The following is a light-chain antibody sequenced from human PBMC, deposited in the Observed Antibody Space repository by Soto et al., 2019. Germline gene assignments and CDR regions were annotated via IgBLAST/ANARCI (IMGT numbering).Light chain of an antibody. CDR2: GAS. J-gene: IGKJ1*01. CDR3: QPDGSSPWT. V-gene: IGKV3-20*01. CDR1: QSVSSNY. Sequence: EIVLTQSPGTLSLSPGERATLSCRASQSVSSNYLAWYQQKPGQAPRLLIYGASSRDTGIPDRFSGSESGTDFNFTISSLEPEALAVYDGQPDGSSPWTLGTGTTVVIK.